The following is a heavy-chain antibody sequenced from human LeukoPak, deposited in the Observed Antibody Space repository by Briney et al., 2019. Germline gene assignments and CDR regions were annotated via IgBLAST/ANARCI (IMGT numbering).Heavy chain of an antibody. J-gene: IGHJ4*02. CDR2: IYYSGST. Sequence: SETLSLTCTVSGGSISSYDWSWIRQPPGKGLEWIGYIYYSGSTNYNPSLKSRVTISVDTSKNQFSLKLSSVTAADTAVYYCARSHDSSGYYVLDYRGQGTLVTVSS. V-gene: IGHV4-59*01. CDR3: ARSHDSSGYYVLDY. D-gene: IGHD3-22*01. CDR1: GGSISSYD.